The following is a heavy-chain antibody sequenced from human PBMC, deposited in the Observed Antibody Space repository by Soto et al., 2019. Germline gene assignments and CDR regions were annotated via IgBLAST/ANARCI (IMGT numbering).Heavy chain of an antibody. CDR3: ARKSGGTTVPILDY. D-gene: IGHD4-17*01. V-gene: IGHV1-18*01. CDR2: ISAHNGNT. Sequence: QVQLVQSGAEVKKPGASVKVSCKASGYTFTNFGITWVRQAPGQGLEWMGWISAHNGNTNYAQKSQGRVTMTTDTSTSTDYMELRSLRSGDTAVYYCARKSGGTTVPILDYWGQGTLVTVSS. J-gene: IGHJ4*02. CDR1: GYTFTNFG.